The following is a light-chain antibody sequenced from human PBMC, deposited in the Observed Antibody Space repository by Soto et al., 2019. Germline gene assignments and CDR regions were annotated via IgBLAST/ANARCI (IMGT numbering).Light chain of an antibody. Sequence: QSALTQPASVSGSPGQSITISSTGTSSDVGGYNYVSWYQQHPGKAPKLMIYDASNRPSGVSNRFSGSKSGNTASLTISGLQAEDEADYYCSSYTSSSTYVIGTGTKVTVL. V-gene: IGLV2-14*01. CDR1: SSDVGGYNY. CDR2: DAS. J-gene: IGLJ1*01. CDR3: SSYTSSSTYV.